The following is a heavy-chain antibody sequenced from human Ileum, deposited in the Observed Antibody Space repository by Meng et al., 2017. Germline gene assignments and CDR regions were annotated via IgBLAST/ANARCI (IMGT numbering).Heavy chain of an antibody. Sequence: QVQLQQWGAGLSKPLETLSHTCAVYGGSFSGYYWTWIRQPPGKGLEWIGEIHHSGSTNYNPSLKSRVTMSIDTSKIQFSLELSSVTAADAAVYYCARYGGSGSYWHFDPWGRGTLVTVSS. CDR1: GGSFSGYY. J-gene: IGHJ2*01. D-gene: IGHD3-10*01. V-gene: IGHV4-34*01. CDR2: IHHSGST. CDR3: ARYGGSGSYWHFDP.